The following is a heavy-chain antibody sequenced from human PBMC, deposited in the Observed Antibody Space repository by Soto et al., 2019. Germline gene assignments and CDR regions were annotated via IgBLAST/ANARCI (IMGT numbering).Heavy chain of an antibody. CDR1: GFTFSSYA. CDR2: INGSGGTT. CDR3: AKTANGWFSAFDI. V-gene: IGHV3-23*01. D-gene: IGHD6-19*01. J-gene: IGHJ3*02. Sequence: EVQLLESGGGLVQPGGSLRLSCAASGFTFSSYAMSWVRQAPGKGLEWVSAINGSGGTTYYADSVKGRFTFSRDNSKNTLYLQMNSLRAEDTAAYYCAKTANGWFSAFDIWGQGTMVTVSS.